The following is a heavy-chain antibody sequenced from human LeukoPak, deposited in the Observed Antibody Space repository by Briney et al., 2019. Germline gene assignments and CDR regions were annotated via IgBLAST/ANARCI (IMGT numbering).Heavy chain of an antibody. CDR2: VKQGGSEK. Sequence: GGSLRLSCAASGFTFSSYYMSWVRQAPGRGLEWVANVKQGGSEKYYVDSVKGRFTISRDNAKNSLYLQMNSQRAEDTAGYYCARASEHCGYACTTFDYWGQGTLVTVSS. V-gene: IGHV3-7*04. CDR1: GFTFSSYY. J-gene: IGHJ4*02. D-gene: IGHD2-21*01. CDR3: ARASEHCGYACTTFDY.